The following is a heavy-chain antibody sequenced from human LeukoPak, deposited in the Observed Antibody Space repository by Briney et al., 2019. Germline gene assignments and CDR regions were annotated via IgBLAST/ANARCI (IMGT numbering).Heavy chain of an antibody. Sequence: QPGGSLRLSCAPSGFTFSSYAMNWVRQAPGKGLEWVTAISGSGYSTYYADSVKGRFTISRDNSKNTLYVQMNSLRGEDTAVYYCAKELGDFRSAFDYWGQGTLVTVSS. CDR2: ISGSGYST. CDR3: AKELGDFRSAFDY. V-gene: IGHV3-23*01. CDR1: GFTFSSYA. J-gene: IGHJ4*02. D-gene: IGHD3-3*01.